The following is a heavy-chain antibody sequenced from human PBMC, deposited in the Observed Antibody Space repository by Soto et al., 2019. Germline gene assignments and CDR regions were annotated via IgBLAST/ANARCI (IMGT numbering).Heavy chain of an antibody. Sequence: SETLSLTCTVSGGSISSGGYYWSWIRQHPGKGLEWIGYIYYSGSTYYNPSLKSRVTISVDTSKNQFSLKLSSVTAEDTAVYYCTTELRDRDIVVVPDWFDPWGQGTLVTVSS. CDR3: TTELRDRDIVVVPDWFDP. J-gene: IGHJ5*02. D-gene: IGHD2-2*01. CDR2: IYYSGST. CDR1: GGSISSGGYY. V-gene: IGHV4-31*03.